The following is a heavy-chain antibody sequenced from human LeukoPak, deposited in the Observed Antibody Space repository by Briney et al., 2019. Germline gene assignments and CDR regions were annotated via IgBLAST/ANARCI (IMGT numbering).Heavy chain of an antibody. Sequence: SETLSLTCTVSGGSISSSYWSWIRQPAGKGLEWIGRIYSSGSTHYNPSLQSRVTMSVDTSKNQFSLRLSSVTAADTAVYYYARENGSGWTGWLDPWGQGTLVTVSS. V-gene: IGHV4-4*07. CDR2: IYSSGST. J-gene: IGHJ5*02. CDR3: ARENGSGWTGWLDP. D-gene: IGHD6-19*01. CDR1: GGSISSSY.